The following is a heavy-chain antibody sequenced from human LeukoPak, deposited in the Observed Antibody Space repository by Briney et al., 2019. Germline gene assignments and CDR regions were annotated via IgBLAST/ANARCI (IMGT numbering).Heavy chain of an antibody. V-gene: IGHV1-18*01. J-gene: IGHJ4*02. CDR2: ISAYNGNT. Sequence: ASVKVSCKASGYTFTSYGISWVRQAPGQGIEWMGWISAYNGNTNYAQKLQGRVTMTTDTSTSTAYMELRSLRSDDTAVYYCARALTSWETFDYWGQGTLVTVSS. CDR3: ARALTSWETFDY. CDR1: GYTFTSYG. D-gene: IGHD2-2*01.